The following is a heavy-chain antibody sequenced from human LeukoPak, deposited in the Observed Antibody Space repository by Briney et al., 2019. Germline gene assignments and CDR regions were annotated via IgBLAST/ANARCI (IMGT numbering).Heavy chain of an antibody. V-gene: IGHV3-13*04. D-gene: IGHD6-13*01. CDR2: IGTAGDT. J-gene: IGHJ3*02. CDR1: GFTFSSYD. CDR3: ARGIAAAGFDAFDI. Sequence: GGSLRLSCAASGFTFSSYDMHWVRQATGKGLEWVSAIGTAGDTYYPGSVKGRFTISRENAKNSLYLQMSSLRAGHTAVYYCARGIAAAGFDAFDIWGQGTMVTVSS.